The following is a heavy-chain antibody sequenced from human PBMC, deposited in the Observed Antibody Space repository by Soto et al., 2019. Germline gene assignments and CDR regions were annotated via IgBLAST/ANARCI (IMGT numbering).Heavy chain of an antibody. D-gene: IGHD3-22*01. J-gene: IGHJ5*02. V-gene: IGHV3-48*01. CDR1: GFTFSSYN. CDR3: AREGDSSGWYNWFDP. Sequence: EVQLVESGGGLVQPGGSLRLSCAASGFTFSSYNMNWVRQAPGKGLEWVSYISNSTIYYAESVKGRFTISRDKAKNSLFLHMKGLRAEDTAVYYCAREGDSSGWYNWFDPWGQGTLVTVSS. CDR2: ISNSTI.